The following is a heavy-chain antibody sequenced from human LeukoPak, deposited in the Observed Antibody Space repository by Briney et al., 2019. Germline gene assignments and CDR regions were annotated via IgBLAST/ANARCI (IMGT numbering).Heavy chain of an antibody. CDR2: ISGGGDTI. J-gene: IGHJ4*02. CDR1: GFIFSSYS. Sequence: GGFLRLSCGASGFIFSSYSMNWVRQVPGKGLEWVSYISGGGDTIYYADSVKGRFTISRDNAKNSLYLQMNSLRAEDTAVYYCASPSGLTVGGLFDYWGQGTLVTVSS. CDR3: ASPSGLTVGGLFDY. V-gene: IGHV3-48*04. D-gene: IGHD3-9*01.